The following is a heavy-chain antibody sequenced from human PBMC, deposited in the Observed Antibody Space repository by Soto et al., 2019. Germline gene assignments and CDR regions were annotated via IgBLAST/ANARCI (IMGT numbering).Heavy chain of an antibody. J-gene: IGHJ6*02. CDR2: IIPIFGTA. CDR1: GGTFSSYA. CDR3: ARLVPSHRLRLTHYYYYGMDV. D-gene: IGHD5-12*01. V-gene: IGHV1-69*13. Sequence: ASVKVSCKASGGTFSSYAISWVRQAPGQGLEWMGGIIPIFGTANYAQKFQGRVTITADESTSTAYMELSSLRSEDTAVYYCARLVPSHRLRLTHYYYYGMDVWGQGTTVTVSS.